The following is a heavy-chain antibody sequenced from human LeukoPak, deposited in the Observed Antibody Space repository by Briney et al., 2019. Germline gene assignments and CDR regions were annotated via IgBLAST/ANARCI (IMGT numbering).Heavy chain of an antibody. CDR3: ARGVVVVPAAPPWWFDP. CDR2: IYYSGST. D-gene: IGHD2-2*01. CDR1: GGSISSGDYY. J-gene: IGHJ5*02. Sequence: SETLSLTCTVSGGSISSGDYYWSWIRQPPGKGLEWIGYIYYSGSTYYNPSLKSRVTISVDTSKNQFSLKLSSVTAADTAVYYCARGVVVVPAAPPWWFDPWGQGTLVTVSS. V-gene: IGHV4-30-4*08.